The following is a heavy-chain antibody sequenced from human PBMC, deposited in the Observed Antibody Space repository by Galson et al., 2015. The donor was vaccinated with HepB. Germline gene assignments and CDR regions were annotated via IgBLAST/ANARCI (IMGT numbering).Heavy chain of an antibody. V-gene: IGHV3-30-3*02. Sequence: LRLSCASSGFPFNEYALHWVRQAPGKGLEWLAVISFDGRSVYYGDSVKGRFTVSRDNSRSTLFLQMNSLRPDDTAVYYCAKNFAQWLVLGGFFDMWGQGALVSVSS. CDR1: GFPFNEYA. J-gene: IGHJ4*02. D-gene: IGHD3-22*01. CDR3: AKNFAQWLVLGGFFDM. CDR2: ISFDGRSV.